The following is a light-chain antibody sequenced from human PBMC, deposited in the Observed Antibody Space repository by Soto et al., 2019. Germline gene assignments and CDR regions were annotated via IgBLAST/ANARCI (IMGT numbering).Light chain of an antibody. CDR2: DAS. V-gene: IGKV3-11*01. Sequence: EVVLTQSPATLSVSPGVIATLSCRASQSIINELAWYQQKPGRAPRLLIYDASNRATGIPARFSGSGSGTDFTLTISSLEPEDFAVYYCQQRREWPLTFGGGTKVEIK. J-gene: IGKJ4*01. CDR1: QSIINE. CDR3: QQRREWPLT.